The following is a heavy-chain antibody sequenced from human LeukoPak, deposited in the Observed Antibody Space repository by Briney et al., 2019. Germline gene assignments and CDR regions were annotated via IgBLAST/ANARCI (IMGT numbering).Heavy chain of an antibody. V-gene: IGHV1-18*01. CDR3: ARVEGELGYCSSTSCPEAGAFDI. D-gene: IGHD2-2*01. CDR2: ISAYNGNT. J-gene: IGHJ3*02. CDR1: GYTFTSYG. Sequence: GASVKVSCKASGYTFTSYGISWVRQAPGQGREWMGWISAYNGNTNYAQKLQGRVTMTTDTSTSTAYMELRSLRSDDTAVYYCARVEGELGYCSSTSCPEAGAFDIWGQGTMVTVSS.